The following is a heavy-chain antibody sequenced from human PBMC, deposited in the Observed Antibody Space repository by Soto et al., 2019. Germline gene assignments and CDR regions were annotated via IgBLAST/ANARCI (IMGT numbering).Heavy chain of an antibody. CDR1: GDSISSNSYY. CDR2: ISYSGST. J-gene: IGHJ5*02. V-gene: IGHV4-39*01. Sequence: SETLSLTCTVSGDSISSNSYYWGWIRQPPGKGLEWIGSISYSGSTYYNPSLKSRVTISVDTSKNQFSLKLSSVTAADTAVYYCARHPLQNALLVIDAILNWFDPWGQGTLDTVSS. D-gene: IGHD2-8*02. CDR3: ARHPLQNALLVIDAILNWFDP.